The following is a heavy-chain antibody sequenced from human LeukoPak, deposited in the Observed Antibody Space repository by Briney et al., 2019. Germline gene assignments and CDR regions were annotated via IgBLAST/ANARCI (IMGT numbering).Heavy chain of an antibody. V-gene: IGHV3-7*01. J-gene: IGHJ5*02. CDR3: ARDGCTSPTCSTLGGFSS. D-gene: IGHD2-2*01. CDR1: GFTFSNFW. CDR2: IKQDGFEK. Sequence: PGGSLRLSCAASGFTFSNFWMSWVRQAPGKGLEWVANIKQDGFEKYYVDSVRGRFTISRDNAKNSLSLQMNSLRAEDTAVYYCARDGCTSPTCSTLGGFSSWGQGTLVTVSS.